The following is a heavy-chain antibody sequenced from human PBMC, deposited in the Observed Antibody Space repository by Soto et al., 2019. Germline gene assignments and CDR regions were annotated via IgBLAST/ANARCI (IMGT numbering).Heavy chain of an antibody. CDR1: GFTFSSYA. J-gene: IGHJ6*01. CDR2: ISYDGSNK. V-gene: IGHV3-30-3*01. D-gene: IGHD2-2*01. CDR3: ARETHCSSTSCIGLPYYYYGMDV. Sequence: QVQLVESGGGVVQPGRSLRLSCAASGFTFSSYAMHWVRQAPGKGLEWVAVISYDGSNKYYADSVKGRFTISRDNSKNTLYLQMNSLRAEDTAVYYCARETHCSSTSCIGLPYYYYGMDVW.